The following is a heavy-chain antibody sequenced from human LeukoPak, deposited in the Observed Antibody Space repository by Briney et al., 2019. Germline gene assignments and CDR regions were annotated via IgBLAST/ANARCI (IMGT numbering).Heavy chain of an antibody. V-gene: IGHV4-59*12. CDR3: ARGVTVSTVGP. Sequence: SETLSLTCSVSGLPISSYYWMWIRPPPGKGLEWIGYLYYCGSPHQTHNPSPNSQVTIPVDKPNIQFSLKLSSGTAAGMAVWYWARGVTVSTVGPWGQGTLVTVSS. J-gene: IGHJ5*02. D-gene: IGHD4-17*01. CDR2: LYYCGSP. CDR1: GLPISSYY.